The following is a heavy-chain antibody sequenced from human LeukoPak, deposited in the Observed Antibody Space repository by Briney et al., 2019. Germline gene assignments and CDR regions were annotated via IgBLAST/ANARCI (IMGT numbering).Heavy chain of an antibody. CDR2: MNPNSGNT. V-gene: IGHV1-8*01. J-gene: IGHJ4*02. Sequence: ASVKVSCKASGYSFSSYDINWVRQATGQGLEWMGWMNPNSGNTGYAQKFQGRVTMTRNTSISTAYMELSSLRSEDTAVYYCARVTAYCGGDCYSDYWGQGTLVTVSS. CDR3: ARVTAYCGGDCYSDY. D-gene: IGHD2-21*02. CDR1: GYSFSSYD.